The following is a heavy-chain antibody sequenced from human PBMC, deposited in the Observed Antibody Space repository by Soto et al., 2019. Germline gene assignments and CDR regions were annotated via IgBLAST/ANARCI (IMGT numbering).Heavy chain of an antibody. J-gene: IGHJ6*02. CDR1: GLTFSDYG. CDR3: AKERGRNRNFAMDV. CDR2: ISYDGSFV. D-gene: IGHD1-1*01. V-gene: IGHV3-30*18. Sequence: GGSLILSCVVSGLTFSDYGFHWVRQAPGKGLDWVAAISYDGSFVYYADSVRGRFTISRDNSRNTLDLQMNTLRHEDTAVYYCAKERGRNRNFAMDVWGQGTSVTVSS.